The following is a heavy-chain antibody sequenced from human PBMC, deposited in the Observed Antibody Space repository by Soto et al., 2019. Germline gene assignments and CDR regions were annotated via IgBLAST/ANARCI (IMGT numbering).Heavy chain of an antibody. D-gene: IGHD5-12*01. CDR2: IIPIFGTT. CDR3: ARALGSGYDPGDY. V-gene: IGHV1-69*14. CDR1: GDIFSGYS. J-gene: IGHJ4*02. Sequence: QVQLVQSGAEVKKPGSSVKVSCKTSGDIFSGYSISWVRQAPGQGLEWMGGIIPIFGTTNYAQRFHGRVTITADKSTSTVYMELYSLKSEDTAVSYCARALGSGYDPGDYWGQGTLVTVSS.